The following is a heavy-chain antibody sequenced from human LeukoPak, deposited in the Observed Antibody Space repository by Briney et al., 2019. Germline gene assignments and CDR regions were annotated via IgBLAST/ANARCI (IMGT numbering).Heavy chain of an antibody. CDR2: IYTSGST. CDR1: GGSISSGSYY. Sequence: SGTLSLTCTVSGGSISSGSYYWSWIRQPAGKGLEWIGRIYTSGSTNYNPSLKSRVTISVDTSKNQFSLKLSSVTAADTAVYYCARDEGGYGEAYFDYWGQGTLVTVSS. CDR3: ARDEGGYGEAYFDY. D-gene: IGHD6-13*01. J-gene: IGHJ4*02. V-gene: IGHV4-61*02.